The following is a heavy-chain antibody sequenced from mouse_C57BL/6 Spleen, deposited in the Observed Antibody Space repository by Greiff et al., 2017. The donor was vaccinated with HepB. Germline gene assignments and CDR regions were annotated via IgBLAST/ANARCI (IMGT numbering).Heavy chain of an antibody. CDR2: ISSGGSYT. V-gene: IGHV5-6*02. Sequence: EVNVVESGGDLVKPGGSLKLSCAASGFTFSSYGMSWVRQTPDKRLEWVATISSGGSYTYYPDSVKGRFTISRDNAKNTLYLQMSNLKSEDTAMYYCARRGDDYFDYWGQGTTLTVSS. CDR1: GFTFSSYG. J-gene: IGHJ2*01. CDR3: ARRGDDYFDY.